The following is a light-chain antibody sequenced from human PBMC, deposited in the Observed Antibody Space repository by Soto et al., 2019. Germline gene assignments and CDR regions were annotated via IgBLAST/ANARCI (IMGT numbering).Light chain of an antibody. J-gene: IGKJ1*01. V-gene: IGKV1-8*01. CDR3: QQYYSYPRT. CDR2: AAS. Sequence: IHMTHSPSSLSPSTVDRFTSTCXASQGISKYLAWYQQKPGKAPKLLIYAASTLQSGVPSRFSGSGSGTDFTLTISCLQSEDFATYYCQQYYSYPRTFGQGTKVDIK. CDR1: QGISKY.